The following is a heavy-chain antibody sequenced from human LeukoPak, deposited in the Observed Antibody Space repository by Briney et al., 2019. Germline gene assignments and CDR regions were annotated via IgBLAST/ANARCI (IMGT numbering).Heavy chain of an antibody. V-gene: IGHV3-43*02. Sequence: PGGSLRLSCAASGFTFDDYAMHWVRQAPGKGLEWVSLISGDGGSTYYADSVKGRFTISRDNCKNSLYLQMNSLRTEDTALYYCAKVGIQLWLRSPYFDYWGQGTLGTVSS. CDR3: AKVGIQLWLRSPYFDY. CDR2: ISGDGGST. D-gene: IGHD5-18*01. CDR1: GFTFDDYA. J-gene: IGHJ4*02.